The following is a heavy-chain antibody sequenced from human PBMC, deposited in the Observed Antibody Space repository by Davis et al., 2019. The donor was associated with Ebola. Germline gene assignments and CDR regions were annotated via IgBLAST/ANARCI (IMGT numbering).Heavy chain of an antibody. CDR1: GGSFSGYY. Sequence: SETLSLTCAVYGGSFSGYYWSWIRQPPGKGLEWIGEINHSGSTNYNPSLKSRVTISVDTSKNQFSLKLSSVTAADTAVYYCARGRANWNYRRSYYYYGMDVWGKGTTVTVSS. J-gene: IGHJ6*04. V-gene: IGHV4-34*01. CDR3: ARGRANWNYRRSYYYYGMDV. CDR2: INHSGST. D-gene: IGHD1-7*01.